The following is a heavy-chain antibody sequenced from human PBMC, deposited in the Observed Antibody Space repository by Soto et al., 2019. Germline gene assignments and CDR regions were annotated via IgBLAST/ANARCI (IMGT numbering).Heavy chain of an antibody. CDR1: GGTFSSYA. V-gene: IGHV1-69*12. Sequence: QVQLVQSGAEVKKPGSSVKVSCKASGGTFSSYAISWVRQAPGQGLEWMGGIIPIFGTANYAQKFQGRVTITADESTSPAAMELSSLRSEDTAVYSCAIVQFPYYYDSSGYYPFSTWGQGTLVTVSS. CDR2: IIPIFGTA. J-gene: IGHJ5*02. D-gene: IGHD3-22*01. CDR3: AIVQFPYYYDSSGYYPFST.